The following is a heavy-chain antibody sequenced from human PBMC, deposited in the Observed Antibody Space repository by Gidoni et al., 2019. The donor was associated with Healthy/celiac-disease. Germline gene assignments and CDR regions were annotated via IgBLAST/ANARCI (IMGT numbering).Heavy chain of an antibody. CDR2: ISYDGSNK. V-gene: IGHV3-30*18. D-gene: IGHD3-9*01. CDR1: GFTFSSYG. Sequence: QVQLVESGGGVVQPGRSLRLSCAASGFTFSSYGLHWVRQAPGKGLEWVAVISYDGSNKYYADSVKGRFTISRDNSKNTLYLQMNSLRAEDTAVYYCAKQLEYYDILTGYYTPDYWGQGTLVTVSS. J-gene: IGHJ4*02. CDR3: AKQLEYYDILTGYYTPDY.